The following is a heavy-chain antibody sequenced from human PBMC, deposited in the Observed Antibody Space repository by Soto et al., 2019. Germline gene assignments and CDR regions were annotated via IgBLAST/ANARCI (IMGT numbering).Heavy chain of an antibody. Sequence: ASVNVSCKASGYTLTSYYMHWVRQAPGQGLEWMGIINPSGGSTSYAQKFQGRVTMTRDTSTSTVYMELSSLRSEDTAVYYCAREGYSSSSKHYYYGMDVWGQGTTVTVSS. CDR1: GYTLTSYY. CDR3: AREGYSSSSKHYYYGMDV. CDR2: INPSGGST. D-gene: IGHD6-6*01. J-gene: IGHJ6*02. V-gene: IGHV1-46*01.